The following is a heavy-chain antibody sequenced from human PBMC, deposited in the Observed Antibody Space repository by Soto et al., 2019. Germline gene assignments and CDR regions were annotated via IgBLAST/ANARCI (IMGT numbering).Heavy chain of an antibody. CDR2: ISYDGSNK. Sequence: GGSLRLSCAASGFTFSSYAMHWVRQAPGKGLEWVAVISYDGSNKYYADSVKGRFTISRDNSKNTLYLQMNSLRAEDTAVYYCARPEMATIHLHYWGQGTLVTAPQ. CDR3: ARPEMATIHLHY. CDR1: GFTFSSYA. D-gene: IGHD5-12*01. V-gene: IGHV3-30-3*01. J-gene: IGHJ4*02.